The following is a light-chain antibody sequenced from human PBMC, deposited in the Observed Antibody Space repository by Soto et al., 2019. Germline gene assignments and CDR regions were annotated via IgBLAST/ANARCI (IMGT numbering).Light chain of an antibody. CDR1: QSISSW. Sequence: DIQMTQSPSTLSASVGDRVTITCRASQSISSWLAWYQQKPGKAPKLLIYKASSLESGVPSRFSGSGSGTEFTLTISSLQPDDFATYNCQQYNSYSWTFGQGTKVAIK. J-gene: IGKJ1*01. CDR2: KAS. V-gene: IGKV1-5*03. CDR3: QQYNSYSWT.